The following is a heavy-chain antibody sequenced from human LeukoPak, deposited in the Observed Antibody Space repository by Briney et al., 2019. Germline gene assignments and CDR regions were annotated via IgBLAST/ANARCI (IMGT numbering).Heavy chain of an antibody. D-gene: IGHD7-27*01. J-gene: IGHJ4*02. Sequence: GESLKISCKGSGYSFTSYWIGWVRQMPGKGLEWMGIIYPHDSDTRYSPSFQGQVTISVDKSISTAYLQWSSLQASDTAMYYCARHVTGAGGSYYFDYWGQGVLVTVSS. V-gene: IGHV5-51*01. CDR3: ARHVTGAGGSYYFDY. CDR1: GYSFTSYW. CDR2: IYPHDSDT.